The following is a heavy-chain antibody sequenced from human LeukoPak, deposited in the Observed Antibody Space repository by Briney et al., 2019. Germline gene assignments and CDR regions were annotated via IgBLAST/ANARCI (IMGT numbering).Heavy chain of an antibody. D-gene: IGHD6-13*01. Sequence: GGSLRLSCAPSGFTFSNYGIHWVRQAPGKGLEWVAVISYDGSNKYYADSVKGRFTISRDNSKNTLYLQMNSLRAEDTAVYYCARSEYSSSWYDFGYWGQGTLVTVSS. J-gene: IGHJ4*02. CDR1: GFTFSNYG. CDR3: ARSEYSSSWYDFGY. V-gene: IGHV3-30*03. CDR2: ISYDGSNK.